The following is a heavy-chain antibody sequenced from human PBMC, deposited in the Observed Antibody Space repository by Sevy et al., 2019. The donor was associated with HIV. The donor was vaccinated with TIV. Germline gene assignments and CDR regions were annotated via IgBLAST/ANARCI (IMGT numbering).Heavy chain of an antibody. CDR1: GFSLSDHW. CDR3: ASGAGWAIDY. D-gene: IGHD6-19*01. CDR2: IKEDGSET. V-gene: IGHV3-7*01. J-gene: IGHJ4*02. Sequence: GGSLRLSCSASGFSLSDHWMNWVRQAPGMGLEWVAIIKEDGSETFYVDSVNGRFSISRDNAESSVYLQMNSLRVEDTAVYYCASGAGWAIDYWGQGTLVTVSS.